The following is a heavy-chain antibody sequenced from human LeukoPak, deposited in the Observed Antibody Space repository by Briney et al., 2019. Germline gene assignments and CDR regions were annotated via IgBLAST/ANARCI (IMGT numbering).Heavy chain of an antibody. J-gene: IGHJ6*03. V-gene: IGHV3-74*01. D-gene: IGHD3-10*01. CDR3: ARGGSLTMYRGVIREPYYYMDV. CDR1: VLTFSTYL. CDR2: INSYGSGT. Sequence: GGSLSLSCALSVLTFSTYLMHWVPQAPRKGLRGVSRINSYGSGTIYVDSVKGRFTMSRDNAKNPLYIQMNSLRAEDTAVYYCARGGSLTMYRGVIREPYYYMDVWGKGTTVTVSS.